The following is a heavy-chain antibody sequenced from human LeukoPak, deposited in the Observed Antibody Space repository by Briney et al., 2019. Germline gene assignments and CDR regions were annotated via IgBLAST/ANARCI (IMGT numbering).Heavy chain of an antibody. CDR2: INPSGGST. Sequence: ASVKVSCKASGYTFTSYYMHWVRQAPGQGLEWMGIINPSGGSTSYAQKFQGRVTMTRDTSTSTVYMELSSLRSEDTAVYYCAREAGIQLWFGQNRFDPWGQGTLVTVSS. D-gene: IGHD5-18*01. CDR3: AREAGIQLWFGQNRFDP. J-gene: IGHJ5*02. V-gene: IGHV1-46*01. CDR1: GYTFTSYY.